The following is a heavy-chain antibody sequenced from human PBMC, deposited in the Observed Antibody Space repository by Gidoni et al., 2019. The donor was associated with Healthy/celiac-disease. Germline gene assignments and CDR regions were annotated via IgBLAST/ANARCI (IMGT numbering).Heavy chain of an antibody. CDR1: GFTVSSNY. Sequence: EVQLVESGGGLVQPGGSLRLSCAASGFTVSSNYMSWVRQAPGKGLEWVSVIYSGGSTYYADSVKGRFTISRDNSKNTLYLQMNSLRAEDTAVYYCARAYYYDSSGLLYAFDIWGQGTMVTVSS. V-gene: IGHV3-66*01. J-gene: IGHJ3*02. CDR3: ARAYYYDSSGLLYAFDI. CDR2: IYSGGST. D-gene: IGHD3-22*01.